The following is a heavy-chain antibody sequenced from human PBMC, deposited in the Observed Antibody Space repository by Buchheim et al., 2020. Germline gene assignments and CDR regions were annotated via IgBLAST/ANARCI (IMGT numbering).Heavy chain of an antibody. CDR1: GFSFSTYG. Sequence: QVQLVESGGGVVQPGTSLRLSCAASGFSFSTYGIHWVRQAPGKGLEWVAVIWYDGSNKYYADSVKGRFTISRDNSKNTLYLQIKSLRAEDTDVYYCSRDLLRPGSGPDYWGQGTL. J-gene: IGHJ4*02. CDR3: SRDLLRPGSGPDY. CDR2: IWYDGSNK. V-gene: IGHV3-33*08. D-gene: IGHD3-16*01.